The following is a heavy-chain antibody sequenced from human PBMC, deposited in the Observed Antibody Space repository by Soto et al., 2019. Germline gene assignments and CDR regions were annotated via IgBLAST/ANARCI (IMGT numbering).Heavy chain of an antibody. V-gene: IGHV1-18*04. Sequence: QVQLVQSGTEVKKPGASVKVSCKASGYTFTSYALSWVRHAPGQGLEWMGWISTYNGNTNYAQNLQGRVTMTTDISTNTAYMELRSLQSDDTAVYYCARVVGGIPVAGSWNWFDPWGQGTLVTVSS. CDR3: ARVVGGIPVAGSWNWFDP. CDR2: ISTYNGNT. J-gene: IGHJ5*02. D-gene: IGHD6-19*01. CDR1: GYTFTSYA.